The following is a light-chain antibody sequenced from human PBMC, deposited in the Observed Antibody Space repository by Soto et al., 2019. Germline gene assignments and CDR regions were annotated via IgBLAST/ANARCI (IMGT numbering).Light chain of an antibody. J-gene: IGLJ2*01. CDR3: QVWDSSTVV. CDR2: RDS. CDR1: NIGRKN. Sequence: SYELTQPLSVSVALGQTARITCGGNNIGRKNVHWYQQKPGQAPVLDIYRDSNRPSGIPERFSGSNSGNTATLTISRAQAGDEADYYCQVWDSSTVVFGGGTKLTVL. V-gene: IGLV3-9*01.